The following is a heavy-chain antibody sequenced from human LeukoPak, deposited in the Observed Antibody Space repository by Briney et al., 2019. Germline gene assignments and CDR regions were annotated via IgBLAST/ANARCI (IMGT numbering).Heavy chain of an antibody. Sequence: PVKASCTAFGHTFTSYDTNWLRQAPGQGLGWLGGIIPIFGTANYAQKFQGRVTITADESTSTAYMELSSLRSEDTAVYYCARNGGSEYYFDYWGQGTLVTVSS. CDR2: IIPIFGTA. J-gene: IGHJ4*02. D-gene: IGHD3-10*01. V-gene: IGHV1-69*13. CDR1: GHTFTSYD. CDR3: ARNGGSEYYFDY.